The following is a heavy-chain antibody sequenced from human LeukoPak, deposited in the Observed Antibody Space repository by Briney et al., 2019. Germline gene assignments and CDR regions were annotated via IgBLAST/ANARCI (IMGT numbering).Heavy chain of an antibody. D-gene: IGHD1-26*01. CDR3: ARDRYSGSYWGYYFDY. CDR1: GGTFSSYA. V-gene: IGHV1-69*13. J-gene: IGHJ4*02. Sequence: SVKASCKASGGTFSSYAIRWVRQAPGQGLEWMGGIIPIFGTANYAQKFQGRVTITADESTSTAYMELSSLRSEDTAVYYCARDRYSGSYWGYYFDYWGQGTLVTVSS. CDR2: IIPIFGTA.